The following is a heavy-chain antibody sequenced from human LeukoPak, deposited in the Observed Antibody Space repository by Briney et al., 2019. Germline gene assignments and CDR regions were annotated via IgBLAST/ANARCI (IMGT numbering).Heavy chain of an antibody. V-gene: IGHV3-30*04. CDR3: AKAGGPVGYYYDTSGYPAIDY. D-gene: IGHD3-22*01. J-gene: IGHJ4*02. CDR2: ISYDGSNK. Sequence: GGSLRLSCAASGFTFSRNAMHWVRQAPGKGLEWVAVISYDGSNKYYADSVKGRFTISRDNSKNTVYLQMNSLRPGDTAVYYCAKAGGPVGYYYDTSGYPAIDYWGQGTLVTVSS. CDR1: GFTFSRNA.